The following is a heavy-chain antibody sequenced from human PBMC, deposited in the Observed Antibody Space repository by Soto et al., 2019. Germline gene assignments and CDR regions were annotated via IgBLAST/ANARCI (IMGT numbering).Heavy chain of an antibody. CDR2: ISGSGGST. CDR1: GFTFSSYA. Sequence: GGSLRLTCAASGFTFSSYAMSWVRQAPGKGLEWVSAISGSGGSTYYADSVKGSFTISRDNSKNTLYLQMNSLRAVDTAVYYCAKSLGTREVMGADAFDIWGQGTMVTVSS. D-gene: IGHD3-16*01. CDR3: AKSLGTREVMGADAFDI. V-gene: IGHV3-23*01. J-gene: IGHJ3*02.